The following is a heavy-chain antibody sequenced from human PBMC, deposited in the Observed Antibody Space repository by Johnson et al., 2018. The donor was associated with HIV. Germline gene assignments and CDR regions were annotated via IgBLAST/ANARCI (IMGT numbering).Heavy chain of an antibody. D-gene: IGHD6-13*01. J-gene: IGHJ3*02. V-gene: IGHV3-33*01. CDR3: ARGHLAATVTGAFDI. CDR2: IWYDGSNK. Sequence: QVQVVESGGGVVQPGRSLRLSCAASGFTFSSYGMHWVRQAPGKGLEWVAVIWYDGSNKYYADSVKGRFTISRDNSKNTLNLQMNSLRAEDTAVYYCARGHLAATVTGAFDIWGQGTMVTVSS. CDR1: GFTFSSYG.